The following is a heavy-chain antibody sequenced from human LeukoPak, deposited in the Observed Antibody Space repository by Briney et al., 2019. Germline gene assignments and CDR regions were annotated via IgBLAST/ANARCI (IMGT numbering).Heavy chain of an antibody. CDR1: GYTFTGYY. CDR2: MNPNSGNT. D-gene: IGHD3-10*01. Sequence: ASVKVSCKASGYTFTGYYMHWVRQATGQGLEWMGWMNPNSGNTGYAQKFQGRVTITRNTSISTAYMELSSLRSEDTAVYYCARDSMVRGVIIEKTKQYNWFDPWGQGTLVTVSS. J-gene: IGHJ5*02. CDR3: ARDSMVRGVIIEKTKQYNWFDP. V-gene: IGHV1-8*03.